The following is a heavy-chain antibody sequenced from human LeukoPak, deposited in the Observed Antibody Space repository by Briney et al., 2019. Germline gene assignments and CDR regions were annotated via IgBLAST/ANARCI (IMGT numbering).Heavy chain of an antibody. D-gene: IGHD1-7*01. CDR2: INHSGST. J-gene: IGHJ4*02. CDR1: GGSISSYY. CDR3: ASSNWNYDY. Sequence: RSSETLSLTCTVSGGSISSYYWSWIRQPPGKGLEWIGEINHSGSTNYNPSLKSRVTISVDTSKNQFSLKLSSVTAADTAVYYCASSNWNYDYWGQGTLVTVSS. V-gene: IGHV4-34*01.